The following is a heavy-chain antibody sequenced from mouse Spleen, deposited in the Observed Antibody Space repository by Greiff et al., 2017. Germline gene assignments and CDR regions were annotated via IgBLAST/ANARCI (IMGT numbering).Heavy chain of an antibody. J-gene: IGHJ4*01. CDR1: GFTFSSYA. D-gene: IGHD3-1*01. Sequence: EVKLVESGGGLVKRGGSLKLSCAASGFTFSSYAMSWVRQTPEKRLEWVATISSGGGNTYYPDSVKGRFTISRDNAKNTLYLQMSSLKSEDTAMYYCARQLGLLHAMDYWGQGTSVTVSS. CDR2: ISSGGGNT. V-gene: IGHV5-9*04. CDR3: ARQLGLLHAMDY.